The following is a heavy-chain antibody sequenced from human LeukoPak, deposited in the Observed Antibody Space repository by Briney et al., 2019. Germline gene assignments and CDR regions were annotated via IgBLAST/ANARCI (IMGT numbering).Heavy chain of an antibody. Sequence: PGGSLRLSCAASGLTFSNYAMSWVRQAPGKGLEWLAFIWYDEITKNYADSVKGRFTISRDNSKNTLYVQLNILRPDDTAVYYCAKDSSDYYFDYWGQGTLVTVSS. CDR1: GLTFSNYA. V-gene: IGHV3-30*02. J-gene: IGHJ4*02. CDR3: AKDSSDYYFDY. CDR2: IWYDEITK. D-gene: IGHD3-22*01.